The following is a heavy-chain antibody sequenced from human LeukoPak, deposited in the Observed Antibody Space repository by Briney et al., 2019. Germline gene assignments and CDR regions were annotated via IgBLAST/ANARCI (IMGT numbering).Heavy chain of an antibody. V-gene: IGHV3-73*01. CDR1: GFTFSGSA. J-gene: IGHJ4*02. D-gene: IGHD3-10*01. Sequence: GGSLRLSCAASGFTFSGSAMRWVRQASGKGLEWVGRIRSKANSYATAYAASVKGRFTISRDDSKNTAYLQMNSLKTEDTAVYYCTRLYYYGSGSPDYWGQGTLVTVSS. CDR2: IRSKANSYAT. CDR3: TRLYYYGSGSPDY.